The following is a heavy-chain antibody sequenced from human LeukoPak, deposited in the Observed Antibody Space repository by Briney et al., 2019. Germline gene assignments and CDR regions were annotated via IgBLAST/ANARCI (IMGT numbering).Heavy chain of an antibody. D-gene: IGHD1-1*01. J-gene: IGHJ4*02. V-gene: IGHV4-4*09. Sequence: PSETLSLTCTVSGVSISSYYWSWIRQPPGEGLEWIGYIYTSGDTNYNPSLKSRVTISGDTSKNQFSLKLSSVTAADTAFYYCARHAPTGTPTIFDYWGQGTLVTVSS. CDR2: IYTSGDT. CDR3: ARHAPTGTPTIFDY. CDR1: GVSISSYY.